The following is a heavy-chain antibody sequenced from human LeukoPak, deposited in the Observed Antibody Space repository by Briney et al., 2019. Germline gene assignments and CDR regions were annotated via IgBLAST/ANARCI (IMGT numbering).Heavy chain of an antibody. D-gene: IGHD2-2*01. J-gene: IGHJ4*02. CDR3: AKEKSLYCSSTSCYGSYFDY. Sequence: GGSLRLSCAASGFTVSSNYMSWVRQAPGKGLEWVSVIYSGGSTYYADSVKGRFTISRDNSKNTLYLQMNSLRAEDTAVYYCAKEKSLYCSSTSCYGSYFDYWGQGTLVTVSS. CDR1: GFTVSSNY. V-gene: IGHV3-66*01. CDR2: IYSGGST.